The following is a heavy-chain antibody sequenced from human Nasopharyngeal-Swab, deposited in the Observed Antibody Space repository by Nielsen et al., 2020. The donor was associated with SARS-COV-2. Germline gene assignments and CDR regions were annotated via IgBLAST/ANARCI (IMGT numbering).Heavy chain of an antibody. D-gene: IGHD6-19*01. J-gene: IGHJ4*02. CDR2: IYYSGNT. CDR1: GGSISSYY. CDR3: ARGGSSGWYGGDYFDY. Sequence: SETLSLTCTVSGGSISSYYWSWIRQPPGKGLEWIGYIYYSGNTNYNPSLKSRVTILIDTSKNQFSLKLSSVTAADTAVYYCARGGSSGWYGGDYFDYWGQGTLVTVSS. V-gene: IGHV4-59*12.